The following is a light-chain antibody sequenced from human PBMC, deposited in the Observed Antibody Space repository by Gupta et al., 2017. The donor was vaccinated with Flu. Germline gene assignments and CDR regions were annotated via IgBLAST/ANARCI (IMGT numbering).Light chain of an antibody. CDR1: SSDVGGYNY. V-gene: IGLV2-14*01. J-gene: IGLJ2*01. Sequence: QSALTQPASVSGSPGQSLTISCTGTSSDVGGYNYVSWYQQHPGKAPKLMIYEVSNRPSGVANRFSGSKSGNTASLTISGLQAEDEADYYCSSYTSSSTPVVFGGGIKLTVL. CDR3: SSYTSSSTPVV. CDR2: EVS.